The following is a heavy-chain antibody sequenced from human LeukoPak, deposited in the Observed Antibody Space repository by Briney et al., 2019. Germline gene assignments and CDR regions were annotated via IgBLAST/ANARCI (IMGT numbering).Heavy chain of an antibody. J-gene: IGHJ5*02. CDR2: ITPSDGGT. D-gene: IGHD3-3*01. Sequence: GASVKVSCKASGYSFTSYCMHWVRPAPGQGLEWMGMITPSDGGTAYAQKFQGRVTMTRDTSTSTVYMELSSLRSEDTAIYFCARDPTVITSSRITIFGVVKSPHNWFDPWGQGTLVTVSS. CDR3: ARDPTVITSSRITIFGVVKSPHNWFDP. V-gene: IGHV1-46*01. CDR1: GYSFTSYC.